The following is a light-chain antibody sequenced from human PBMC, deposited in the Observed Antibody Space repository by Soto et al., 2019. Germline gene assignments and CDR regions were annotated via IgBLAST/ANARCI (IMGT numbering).Light chain of an antibody. Sequence: AIRMTQSPSSLSASTGDRVTITCRASQGISSYLAWYQQKPAKAPKLLIYAASTLQSGVPSRFSGSGSGTDFILTISCLQSEDFATYYCHQYYSYPWTFGHGTKVDIK. CDR1: QGISSY. CDR2: AAS. CDR3: HQYYSYPWT. V-gene: IGKV1-8*01. J-gene: IGKJ1*01.